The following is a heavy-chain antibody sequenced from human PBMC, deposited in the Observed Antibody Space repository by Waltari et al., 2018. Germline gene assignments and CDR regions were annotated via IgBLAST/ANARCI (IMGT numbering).Heavy chain of an antibody. V-gene: IGHV3-30-3*01. Sequence: QGQLVESGGGAVQPGRSLRLSCKASGFTFSSYDMYWVRQAPGKGLEWVALISSDDTNKFYAGYVKGRFTISRDNSKNSVYLQMNSLRVEDTALYYCANLKRICGVDCYDGFDIWGHGTLVTVSS. CDR2: ISSDDTNK. CDR1: GFTFSSYD. D-gene: IGHD2-21*01. J-gene: IGHJ3*02. CDR3: ANLKRICGVDCYDGFDI.